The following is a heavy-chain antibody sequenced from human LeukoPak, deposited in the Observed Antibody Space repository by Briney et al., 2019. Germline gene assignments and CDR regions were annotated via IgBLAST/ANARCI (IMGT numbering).Heavy chain of an antibody. CDR1: GDSIGDYY. D-gene: IGHD3-22*01. V-gene: IGHV4-59*08. CDR2: IYHSGNS. J-gene: IGHJ3*02. CDR3: ARLLTYYYDSSGYYNAFDI. Sequence: SETLSLTCTISGDSIGDYYWTWIRQPPGERLEWIGYIYHSGNSNYNPSLKSRVTISLDTSKNQFSLKLSSVTAADTAVYYCARLLTYYYDSSGYYNAFDIWGQGTMVTVSS.